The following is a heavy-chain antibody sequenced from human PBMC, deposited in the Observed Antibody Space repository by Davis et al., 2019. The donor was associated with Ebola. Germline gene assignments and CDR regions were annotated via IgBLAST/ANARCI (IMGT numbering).Heavy chain of an antibody. CDR1: GGSFSGYY. CDR2: INHSGST. CDR3: ARGHSGYSNYLGCFDP. V-gene: IGHV4-34*01. D-gene: IGHD4-11*01. J-gene: IGHJ5*02. Sequence: SETLSLTCAVYGGSFSGYYWSWIRQPPGKGLEWIGEINHSGSTNYNPSLKSRVTISVDTSKNQFSLKLSSVTAADTAVYYCARGHSGYSNYLGCFDPWGQGTLVTVSS.